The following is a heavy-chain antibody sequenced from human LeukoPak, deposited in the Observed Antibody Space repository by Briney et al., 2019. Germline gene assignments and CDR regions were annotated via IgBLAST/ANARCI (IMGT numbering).Heavy chain of an antibody. CDR1: GGSFSGYY. Sequence: SETLSLTCAVYGGSFSGYYWSWIRQPPGKGLGWIGEINHSGSTNYNPSLKSGVTISVDTSKNQFSLKLSSVTAADTAVYYCARGETYYYDSSGYPVFDYWGQGTLVTVSS. V-gene: IGHV4-34*01. D-gene: IGHD3-22*01. CDR2: INHSGST. J-gene: IGHJ4*02. CDR3: ARGETYYYDSSGYPVFDY.